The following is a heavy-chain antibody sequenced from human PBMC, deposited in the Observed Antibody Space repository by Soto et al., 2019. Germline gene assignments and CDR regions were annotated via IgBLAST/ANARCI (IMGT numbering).Heavy chain of an antibody. CDR3: ATLEGYCSGGSCYSSFAFDI. Sequence: ASVKVSCKVSGYTLTELSMHWVRQAPGKGLEWMGGFDPEDGKTIYAQKFQGRVTMTEDTSTDTAYMELSSLSSEDTAVYYCATLEGYCSGGSCYSSFAFDIWGQGTMVTVSS. CDR1: GYTLTELS. CDR2: FDPEDGKT. D-gene: IGHD2-15*01. J-gene: IGHJ3*02. V-gene: IGHV1-24*01.